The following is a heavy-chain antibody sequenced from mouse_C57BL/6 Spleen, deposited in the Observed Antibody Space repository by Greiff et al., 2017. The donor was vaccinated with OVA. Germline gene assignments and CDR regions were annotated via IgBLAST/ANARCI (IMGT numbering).Heavy chain of an antibody. CDR2: INPNNGGT. CDR3: ARYYYGSSYELPYWYFDV. V-gene: IGHV1-18*01. D-gene: IGHD1-1*01. Sequence: EVQLQQSGPELVKPGASVKIPCKASGYTFTDYNMDWVKQSHGKSLEWIGDINPNNGGTIYNQKFKGKATLTVAKSSSTAYMELRSLTSEDTAVYYCARYYYGSSYELPYWYFDVWGTGTTVTVSS. J-gene: IGHJ1*03. CDR1: GYTFTDYN.